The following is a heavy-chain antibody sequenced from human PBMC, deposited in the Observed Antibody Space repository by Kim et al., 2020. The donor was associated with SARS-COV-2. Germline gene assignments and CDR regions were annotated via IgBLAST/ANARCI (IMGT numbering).Heavy chain of an antibody. V-gene: IGHV1-3*01. Sequence: KYSQKLQGRVTITRDTSASTAYMELSSLRSEDTAVYYCARYNWNEDAFDIWGQGTMVTVSS. J-gene: IGHJ3*02. D-gene: IGHD1-20*01. CDR3: ARYNWNEDAFDI.